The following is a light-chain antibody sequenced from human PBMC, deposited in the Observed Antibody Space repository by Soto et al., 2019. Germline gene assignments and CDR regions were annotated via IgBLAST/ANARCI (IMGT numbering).Light chain of an antibody. CDR3: QQRSNWHPT. V-gene: IGKV3D-11*01. CDR2: DAS. Sequence: EIVLTQSPATLSLSPGERATLSCRASQGVSSYLAWYQQKPGQAPRLLIYDASNRATGIPSRFSGSGPGTDFTPTISGLEPEDFAFYYCQQRSNWHPTCGGRTKVEIK. CDR1: QGVSSY. J-gene: IGKJ4*02.